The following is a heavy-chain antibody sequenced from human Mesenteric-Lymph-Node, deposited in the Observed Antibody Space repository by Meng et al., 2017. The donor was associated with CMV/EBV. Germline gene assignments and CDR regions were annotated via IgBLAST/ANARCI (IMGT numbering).Heavy chain of an antibody. J-gene: IGHJ6*02. CDR2: INPSGGST. CDR3: ARDLGSGYDYYYYYGMDV. V-gene: IGHV1-46*01. D-gene: IGHD5-12*01. Sequence: ASVKVSCKASGYTFTSYYMHWVRQAPGQGLEWMGIINPSGGSTSYAQKFQGRVTMTRDTSTNTVYMELSSLRSEDTAVYYCARDLGSGYDYYYYYGMDVWGQGATVTVSS. CDR1: GYTFTSYY.